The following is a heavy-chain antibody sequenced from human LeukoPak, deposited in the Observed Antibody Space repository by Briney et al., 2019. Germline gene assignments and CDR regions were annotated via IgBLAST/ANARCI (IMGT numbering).Heavy chain of an antibody. CDR1: GYRFTSYW. CDR3: ASGYSTSWNVY. D-gene: IGHD1-1*01. J-gene: IGHJ4*02. CDR2: IYPAYSDT. Sequence: GESLKISCKGSGYRFTSYWIGWVRQMPGKGLEWMGIIYPAYSDTRYGPSFQGRVIISADKSINTAYLQWRSLAASDIATYYCASGYSTSWNVYWGQGTPVTVSS. V-gene: IGHV5-51*01.